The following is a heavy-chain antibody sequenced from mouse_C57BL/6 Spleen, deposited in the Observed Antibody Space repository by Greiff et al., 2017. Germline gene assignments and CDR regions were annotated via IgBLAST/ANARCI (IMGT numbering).Heavy chain of an antibody. CDR3: AIDWAYYFDY. J-gene: IGHJ2*01. D-gene: IGHD4-1*01. Sequence: QVQLQQPGAELVRPGTSVKLSCKASGYTFTSYWMHWVKQRPGQGLEWIGVIDPSDSYTNYNQTFKGKATLTVDTSSSTAYMQLSSLTSEYSAVYYCAIDWAYYFDYWGQGTTLTVSS. CDR1: GYTFTSYW. V-gene: IGHV1-59*01. CDR2: IDPSDSYT.